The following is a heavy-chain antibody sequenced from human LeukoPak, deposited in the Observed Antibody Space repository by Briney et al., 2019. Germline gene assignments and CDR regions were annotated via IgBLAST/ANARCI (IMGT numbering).Heavy chain of an antibody. CDR2: IIPIFGTA. J-gene: IGHJ4*02. V-gene: IGHV1-69*06. Sequence: GASVKVSCKASGGTFSSYAISWVRQAPGQGLEWVGGIIPIFGTANYAQKFQGRVTITADKSTSTAYMELSSLRSEDTAVYYCARSDSNPAPHDYWGQGTLVTVSS. CDR1: GGTFSSYA. CDR3: ARSDSNPAPHDY. D-gene: IGHD2-15*01.